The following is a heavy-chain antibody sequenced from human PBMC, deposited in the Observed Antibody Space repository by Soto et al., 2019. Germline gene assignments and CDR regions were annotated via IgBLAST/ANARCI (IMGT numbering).Heavy chain of an antibody. CDR3: ARGWIGRMAFDY. V-gene: IGHV4-34*01. CDR2: INHSGST. Sequence: SETLSLTCAVYGGSFIGYYWSWIRQPPGKGLEWIGEINHSGSTNYNPSLKSRVTISVDTSKNQFSLKLSSVTAADTAVYYCARGWIGRMAFDYWGQGTLVTVSS. CDR1: GGSFIGYY. D-gene: IGHD1-1*01. J-gene: IGHJ4*02.